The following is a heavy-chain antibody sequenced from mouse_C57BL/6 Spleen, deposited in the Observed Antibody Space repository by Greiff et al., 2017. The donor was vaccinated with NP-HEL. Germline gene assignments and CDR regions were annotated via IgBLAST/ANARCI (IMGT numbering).Heavy chain of an antibody. Sequence: EVKVVESGGGLVKPGGSLKLSCAASGFTFSDYGMHWVRQAPEKGLEWVAYISSGSSTIYYADTVKGRFTISRDNAKNTLFLQMTSLRSEDTAMYYCARPYYSNYYFDYWGQGTTLTVSS. D-gene: IGHD2-5*01. CDR2: ISSGSSTI. CDR1: GFTFSDYG. J-gene: IGHJ2*01. V-gene: IGHV5-17*01. CDR3: ARPYYSNYYFDY.